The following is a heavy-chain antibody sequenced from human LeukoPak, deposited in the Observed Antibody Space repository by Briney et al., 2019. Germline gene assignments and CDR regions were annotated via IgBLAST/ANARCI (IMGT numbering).Heavy chain of an antibody. J-gene: IGHJ4*02. D-gene: IGHD5-24*01. V-gene: IGHV3-23*01. CDR1: GFTFSSYG. Sequence: GGTLRLSCAASGFTFSSYGMSWVRQAPGKGLEWVSAISGSGGSTYYADSVKGRFTISRDNSKNTLYLQMNSLRAEDTAVYYCAKAGFEEEMATYDYWGQGTLVTVSS. CDR3: AKAGFEEEMATYDY. CDR2: ISGSGGST.